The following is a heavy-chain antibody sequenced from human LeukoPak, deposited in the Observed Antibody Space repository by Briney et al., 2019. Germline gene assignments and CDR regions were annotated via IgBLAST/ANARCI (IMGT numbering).Heavy chain of an antibody. J-gene: IGHJ4*02. V-gene: IGHV3-23*01. CDR3: VKDLGRYRNNCFDY. Sequence: GGSLRLSCAASGFTFNKYAMTWVRQAPGKGLVWVAVISASGDNTDYADSVKGRFTISRDDSKNTLYLQMNSLRAEDTAVYYCVKDLGRYRNNCFDYWGQGTLVTVSS. CDR2: ISASGDNT. D-gene: IGHD1-26*01. CDR1: GFTFNKYA.